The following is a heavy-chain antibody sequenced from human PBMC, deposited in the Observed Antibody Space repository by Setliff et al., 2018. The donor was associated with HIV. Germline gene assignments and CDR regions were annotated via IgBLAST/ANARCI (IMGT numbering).Heavy chain of an antibody. CDR3: AKQGIAGAGLLGYFDY. CDR1: GLTFSTYG. CDR2: ISSSSSYI. Sequence: ETLSLSCVVSGLTFSTYGMHWVRQAPGKGLEWVSSISSSSSYIYYADSVKGRFTISRDNSKNTLYLQMNSLRAEDTAVYYCAKQGIAGAGLLGYFDYWGQGALVTVSS. J-gene: IGHJ4*02. D-gene: IGHD6-13*01. V-gene: IGHV3-21*04.